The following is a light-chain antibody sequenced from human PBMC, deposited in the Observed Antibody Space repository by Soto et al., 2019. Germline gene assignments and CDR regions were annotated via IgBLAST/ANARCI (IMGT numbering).Light chain of an antibody. V-gene: IGKV3-20*01. CDR2: GAS. J-gene: IGKJ4*01. CDR1: QSVSSSY. Sequence: EIVLTQSPGTLSLSPGERATLSCRASQSVSSSYLAWYQQNPGQAPRLLIYGASSRATGIPDSFSGSGSGTDFTLTISRLETEDFAVYYCQQYDSTPLTFGGGTKGDIK. CDR3: QQYDSTPLT.